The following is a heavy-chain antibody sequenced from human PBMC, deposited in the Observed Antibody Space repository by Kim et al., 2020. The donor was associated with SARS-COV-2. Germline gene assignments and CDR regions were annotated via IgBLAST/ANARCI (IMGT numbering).Heavy chain of an antibody. V-gene: IGHV3-30*01. J-gene: IGHJ4*02. D-gene: IGHD1-26*01. Sequence: YYADSVKGRFTISRDNSKNTLYLQMNSLRAEDTAVYYCARGHSGSYYYFDYWAREPWSPSPQ. CDR3: ARGHSGSYYYFDY.